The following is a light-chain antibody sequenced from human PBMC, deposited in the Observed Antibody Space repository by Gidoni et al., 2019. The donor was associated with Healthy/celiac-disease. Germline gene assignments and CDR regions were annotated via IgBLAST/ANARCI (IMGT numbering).Light chain of an antibody. CDR3: QQYDNLPRT. V-gene: IGKV1-33*01. Sequence: DIQTTQSPSSQSASVGDRVTITCQASQDISNYLNWYQQKPGKAPKLLIYDASNLETGVPSRFSGSGSGTDFTFTISSLQPEDIATYYCQQYDNLPRTFGQGTKVEIK. J-gene: IGKJ1*01. CDR2: DAS. CDR1: QDISNY.